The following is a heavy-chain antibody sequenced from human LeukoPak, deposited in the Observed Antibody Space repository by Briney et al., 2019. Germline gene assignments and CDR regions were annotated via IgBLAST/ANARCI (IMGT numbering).Heavy chain of an antibody. J-gene: IGHJ4*02. CDR1: GGSISSSSYY. Sequence: SSETLSLTCAVSGGSISSSSYYWGWIRQPPGKGLEWIGSIYYSGSTYYNPSLKSRVTIFVDTSKNQFSLKLSSVTAADTAVYYCARPVAGMEYYFDYWGQGTLVTVSS. CDR3: ARPVAGMEYYFDY. V-gene: IGHV4-39*01. CDR2: IYYSGST. D-gene: IGHD6-19*01.